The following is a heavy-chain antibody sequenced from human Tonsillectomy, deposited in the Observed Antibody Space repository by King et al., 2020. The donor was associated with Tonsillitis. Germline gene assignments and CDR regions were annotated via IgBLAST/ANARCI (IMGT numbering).Heavy chain of an antibody. Sequence: HVQLVESGGGVVQPGKSLRLSCAASGFTFSNYGMHWVRQAPGKGLEWVAVIWYDGSRKYYADSVKGRFTISRDNSKNTLYLQMNTLRAEDTAVYYCTRALGGGSYPYFDSWGQGTLVTVSS. CDR1: GFTFSNYG. J-gene: IGHJ4*02. D-gene: IGHD1-26*01. CDR2: IWYDGSRK. V-gene: IGHV3-33*08. CDR3: TRALGGGSYPYFDS.